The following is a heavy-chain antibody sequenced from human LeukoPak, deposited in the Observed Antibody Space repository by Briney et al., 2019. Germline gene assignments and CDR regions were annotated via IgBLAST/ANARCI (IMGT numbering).Heavy chain of an antibody. Sequence: PGGPLRLSCAASGFTFSSYAMSWVRQAPGKGREWVSAISGSGGSTYYADSVKGRFTISRDNSKNTLYLQMNSLRAEDTAVYYCAKGAVPAALYYYYYYMDVWGKGTTVSVSS. D-gene: IGHD2-2*01. V-gene: IGHV3-23*01. CDR3: AKGAVPAALYYYYYYMDV. CDR2: ISGSGGST. J-gene: IGHJ6*03. CDR1: GFTFSSYA.